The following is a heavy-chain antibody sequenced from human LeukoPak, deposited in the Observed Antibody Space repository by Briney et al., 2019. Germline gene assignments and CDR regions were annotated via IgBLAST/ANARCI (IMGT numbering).Heavy chain of an antibody. D-gene: IGHD3-9*01. CDR2: ISGSGGST. J-gene: IGHJ4*02. V-gene: IGHV3-23*01. CDR3: AKDFSIMGFDWYFPFDY. Sequence: GGSLRLSCAASGFTFSSYAMSWVRQAPGKGLEWVSAISGSGGSTYYADSVKGRFTISRDNSKNTLYLQMNSLRAEDTAVYYCAKDFSIMGFDWYFPFDYWGQGTLVTVSS. CDR1: GFTFSSYA.